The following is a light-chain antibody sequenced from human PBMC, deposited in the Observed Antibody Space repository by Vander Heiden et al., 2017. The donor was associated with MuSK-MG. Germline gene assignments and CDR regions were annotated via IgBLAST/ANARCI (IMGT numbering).Light chain of an antibody. CDR3: QVWDSSSDHSCV. V-gene: IGLV3-21*02. J-gene: IGLJ1*01. Sequence: SYVLTQPPSVSVAPGQTARITCGGNNIGSKSVHWYQQKPGQAPGLVVYDDSDRHSGIPERFSGSNSGNTATLTISRVEAGDEADYYCQVWDSSSDHSCVFGTGTKVTVL. CDR2: DDS. CDR1: NIGSKS.